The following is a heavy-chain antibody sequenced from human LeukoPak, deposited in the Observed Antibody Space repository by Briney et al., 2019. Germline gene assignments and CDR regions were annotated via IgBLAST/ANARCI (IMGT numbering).Heavy chain of an antibody. CDR3: ARQVRFSRALYNWSDP. V-gene: IGHV4-59*08. CDR1: GGSISSHY. J-gene: IGHJ5*02. CDR2: IDDSGST. Sequence: KSSETLSLTCTVSGGSISSHYWTWIRQSPVKGLEWIGYIDDSGSTIYNPSLKSRVSLSVDTSKNEFSLQLSSVTAADTAVYFCARQVRFSRALYNWSDPWGQGTLVSVSS.